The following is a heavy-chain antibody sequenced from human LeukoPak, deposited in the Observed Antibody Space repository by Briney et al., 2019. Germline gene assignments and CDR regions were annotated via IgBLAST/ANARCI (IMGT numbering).Heavy chain of an antibody. CDR2: ISSSSNYI. CDR3: ARARGYFDWLPYYYYYYMDV. D-gene: IGHD3-9*01. V-gene: IGHV3-21*01. J-gene: IGHJ6*03. Sequence: SGGSLRLSCAASGFTFSSYSMNWVRQAPGKGLEWVSSISSSSNYIYYADSVKGRFTISRDNAKNSLYLQMNSLRAEDTAVYYCARARGYFDWLPYYYYYYMDVWGKGTTVTVSS. CDR1: GFTFSSYS.